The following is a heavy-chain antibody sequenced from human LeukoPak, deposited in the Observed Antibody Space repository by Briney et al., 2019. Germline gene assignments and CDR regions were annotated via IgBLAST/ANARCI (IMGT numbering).Heavy chain of an antibody. CDR1: GYSISSGYY. CDR2: IYHSGST. CDR3: ARQVYYYSYYMDV. J-gene: IGHJ6*03. Sequence: PSETLSLTCAVSGYSISSGYYWGWIRQPPGKGLEWIGSIYHSGSTYYNPSLKSRVIYSADTSRNQFSLELSSVTAADTAVYYCARQVYYYSYYMDVWGKGTTVTVSS. V-gene: IGHV4-38-2*01.